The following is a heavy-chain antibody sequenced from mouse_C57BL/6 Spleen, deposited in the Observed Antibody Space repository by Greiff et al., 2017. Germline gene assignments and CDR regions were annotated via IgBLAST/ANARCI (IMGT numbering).Heavy chain of an antibody. CDR1: GFTFSSYG. Sequence: EVQVVESGGDLVKPGGSLKLSCAASGFTFSSYGMSWVRQTPDKRLEWVATISSGGSYTYYPDSVKGRFTISRDNAKNTLYLQMSSLKSEDTAMYYCARRAYYSKGGYFDVWGTGTTVTVSS. CDR2: ISSGGSYT. D-gene: IGHD2-5*01. J-gene: IGHJ1*03. CDR3: ARRAYYSKGGYFDV. V-gene: IGHV5-6*01.